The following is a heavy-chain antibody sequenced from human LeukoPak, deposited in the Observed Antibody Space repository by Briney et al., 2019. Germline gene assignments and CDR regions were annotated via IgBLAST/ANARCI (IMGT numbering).Heavy chain of an antibody. J-gene: IGHJ4*02. CDR2: IIDTGGRT. CDR3: AKETYSYDSSGYSDTAFDH. CDR1: GFTFSSHA. V-gene: IGHV3-23*01. Sequence: GGSLRLSCAASGFTFSSHAMNWVRQAPGKGLEWVSSIIDTGGRTYYADSVKGRFIISRGNSKNTLYLQMNSLGAEDTAIYYCAKETYSYDSSGYSDTAFDHWGRGTLVTVSS. D-gene: IGHD3-22*01.